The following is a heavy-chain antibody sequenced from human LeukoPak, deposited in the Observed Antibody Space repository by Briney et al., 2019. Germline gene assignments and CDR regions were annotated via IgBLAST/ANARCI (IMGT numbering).Heavy chain of an antibody. J-gene: IGHJ6*02. D-gene: IGHD6-19*01. CDR1: GFTVSSNY. CDR3: ARVAYSSGWYYGMDV. CDR2: IYSGGST. V-gene: IGHV3-66*01. Sequence: HPGGSLRLSCAASGFTVSSNYMSWVRQAPGKGLEWVSVIYSGGSTYYADSVKGRFTISRDNSKNTLYLQMNSLRAEDTAVYYCARVAYSSGWYYGMDVWGHGTLVTVSS.